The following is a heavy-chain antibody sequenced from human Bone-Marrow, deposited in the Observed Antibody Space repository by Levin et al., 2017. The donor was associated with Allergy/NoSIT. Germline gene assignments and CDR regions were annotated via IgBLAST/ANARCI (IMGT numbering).Heavy chain of an antibody. Sequence: SETLSLTCAVYGGSFSGFYWSWIRQPPGKGLEWVGEINHSGSANYNPSLKSRVSISIDTSKNQFSLRLNSVTAADTAVYYCARWRRLLWFGDGFYSDHWGQGALVTVSS. V-gene: IGHV4-34*01. D-gene: IGHD3-10*01. CDR1: GGSFSGFY. CDR2: INHSGSA. J-gene: IGHJ4*02. CDR3: ARWRRLLWFGDGFYSDH.